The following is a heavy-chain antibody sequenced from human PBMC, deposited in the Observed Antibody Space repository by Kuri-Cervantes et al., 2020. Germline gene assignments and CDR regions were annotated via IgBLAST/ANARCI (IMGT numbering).Heavy chain of an antibody. D-gene: IGHD3-22*01. CDR2: INPNSGGT. V-gene: IGHV1-2*02. CDR1: GYTFTGYY. J-gene: IGHJ6*03. CDR3: ARDMGSGYLGYYYMDV. Sequence: ASVKVSCKASGYTFTGYYMHWVRQAPGQGLEWMGWINPNSGGTNYAQKFQGRVTMTRDMSISTAYMELSRLRSDDTAVYYCARDMGSGYLGYYYMDVWGKGTTVTVSS.